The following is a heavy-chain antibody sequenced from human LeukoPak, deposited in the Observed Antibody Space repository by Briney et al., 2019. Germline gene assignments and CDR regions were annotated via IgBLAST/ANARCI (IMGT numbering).Heavy chain of an antibody. V-gene: IGHV1-69*05. Sequence: ASVMVSCKASGGTFSSYAIGWVRQAPGQGLEWMGRIIPIFGTANYAQKFQGRVTITTDESTSTAYMELSSLRSEDTAVYYCARGGVMDAFDIWGQGTMVTVSS. CDR2: IIPIFGTA. CDR3: ARGGVMDAFDI. D-gene: IGHD3-16*01. CDR1: GGTFSSYA. J-gene: IGHJ3*02.